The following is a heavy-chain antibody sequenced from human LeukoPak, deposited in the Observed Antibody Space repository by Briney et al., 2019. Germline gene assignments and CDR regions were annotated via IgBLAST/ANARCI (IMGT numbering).Heavy chain of an antibody. Sequence: SVKVSCKASGGTVSSYAISWVRHPPGQGLEWMGGIIHIFGTANYAQKFQGRVTITADESTSTAYMELSSLRSEDPPVYYCARASNGSSRSNDYWGQGALVTVSS. CDR1: GGTVSSYA. V-gene: IGHV1-69*13. J-gene: IGHJ4*02. CDR2: IIHIFGTA. CDR3: ARASNGSSRSNDY. D-gene: IGHD6-6*01.